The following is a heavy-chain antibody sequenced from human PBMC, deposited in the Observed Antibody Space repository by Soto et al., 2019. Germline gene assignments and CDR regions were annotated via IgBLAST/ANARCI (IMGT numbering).Heavy chain of an antibody. Sequence: EVQLVESGGGLVQPGGSLRISCAASGFTFSSYWMSWVRQAPGKGLEWVANIKQDGSEKYYVDSVKGRFTISRDNAKNSLYLQMNSLRAEDTAVYYCARDFAIVVVVAATPWFDPWGQGTLVTVSS. CDR3: ARDFAIVVVVAATPWFDP. D-gene: IGHD2-15*01. CDR2: IKQDGSEK. CDR1: GFTFSSYW. V-gene: IGHV3-7*01. J-gene: IGHJ5*02.